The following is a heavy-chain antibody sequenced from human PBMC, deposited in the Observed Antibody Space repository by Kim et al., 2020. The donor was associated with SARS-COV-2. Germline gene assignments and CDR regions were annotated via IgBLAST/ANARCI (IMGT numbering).Heavy chain of an antibody. D-gene: IGHD3-3*01. CDR3: AKSRPIFGVVITSDGMDV. V-gene: IGHV3-9*01. J-gene: IGHJ6*02. Sequence: VNGRFTISSDNAKNSLYLQMNSLRAEDTALYYCAKSRPIFGVVITSDGMDVWGQGTTVTVSS.